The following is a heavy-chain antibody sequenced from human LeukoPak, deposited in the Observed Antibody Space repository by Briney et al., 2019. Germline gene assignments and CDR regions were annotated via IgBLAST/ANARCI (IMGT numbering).Heavy chain of an antibody. Sequence: GGSLRLSCVASGFTFSSFGMHWVRQAPGKGLEWVALIWYDGSNTYYADSVKGRFTISRDDSKNTVYLQMNSLRAEDTALYYCARGFLDFDSWGQVTLVIVSS. D-gene: IGHD3-3*01. CDR2: IWYDGSNT. CDR3: ARGFLDFDS. V-gene: IGHV3-33*01. J-gene: IGHJ4*02. CDR1: GFTFSSFG.